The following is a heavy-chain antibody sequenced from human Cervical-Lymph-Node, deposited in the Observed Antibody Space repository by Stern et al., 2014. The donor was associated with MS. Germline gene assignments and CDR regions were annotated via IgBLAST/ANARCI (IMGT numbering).Heavy chain of an antibody. D-gene: IGHD1-26*01. Sequence: VQLVQSLAEVKKHGSSVKVSCKASGDTFSSYAINWVRQVPGQGLEWMGGITPVFGTTNYAQKFQGRVTITADKSTNTAYMELMTLRSEDTAVYYCARGGGLVGYFDYWGQGTLVSVSS. CDR3: ARGGGLVGYFDY. J-gene: IGHJ4*02. CDR2: ITPVFGTT. CDR1: GDTFSSYA. V-gene: IGHV1-69*06.